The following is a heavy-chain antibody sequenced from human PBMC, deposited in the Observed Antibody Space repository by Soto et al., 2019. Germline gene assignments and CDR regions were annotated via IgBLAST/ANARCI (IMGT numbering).Heavy chain of an antibody. CDR2: INPNSGGT. J-gene: IGHJ6*02. Sequence: SVKVSCKASGYTFSGYYIHWLRQAPGQGLEWMGWINPNSGGTNYAHKFQGRVTMTRDTSISTAYMELSRLRSDDTAVYYCARVLVVGQELVLGYYYYGMDVWG. CDR3: ARVLVVGQELVLGYYYYGMDV. V-gene: IGHV1-2*07. D-gene: IGHD6-13*01. CDR1: GYTFSGYY.